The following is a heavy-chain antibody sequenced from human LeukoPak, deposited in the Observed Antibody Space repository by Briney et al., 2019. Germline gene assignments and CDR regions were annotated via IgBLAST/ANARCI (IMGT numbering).Heavy chain of an antibody. CDR3: ASIAAAGTGFDY. J-gene: IGHJ4*02. D-gene: IGHD6-13*01. V-gene: IGHV1-69*13. CDR1: GGTFSSYA. CDR2: IIPIFGTA. Sequence: SVNVSCKASGGTFSSYAISWVRQAPGQGLEWMGGIIPIFGTANYAQKFQGRVTITADESTSTAYMELSSLRSEDTAVYYCASIAAAGTGFDYWGQGTLVTVSS.